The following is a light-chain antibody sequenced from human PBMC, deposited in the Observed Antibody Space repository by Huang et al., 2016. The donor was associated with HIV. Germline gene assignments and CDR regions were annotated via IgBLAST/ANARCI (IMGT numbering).Light chain of an antibody. Sequence: DIVMTQSPLSLSVTPGEPASISCRSSQSLLHTDGYNYFNWYLQKPGQSPQLLLYVGSNRASGVPDRFSGSESGTDFTLKISIVEAEDVGIYYCMQVLQAPYTFGQGTKLEIK. V-gene: IGKV2-28*01. CDR3: MQVLQAPYT. J-gene: IGKJ2*01. CDR1: QSLLHTDGYNY. CDR2: VGS.